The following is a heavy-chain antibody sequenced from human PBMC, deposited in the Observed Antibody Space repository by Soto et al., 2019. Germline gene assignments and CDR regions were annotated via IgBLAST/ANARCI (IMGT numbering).Heavy chain of an antibody. Sequence: QITLKESGPSLLRLTQTLTLTCTYSGLSLSSSGVGVGWVRQSPGKALEWLTFISWDDDKRNNLSLKTRLTIPQDTSKNQVVLTMTNMNPADTATYYCASLVVFGIAYYFDSWGQGTLVIVSS. J-gene: IGHJ4*02. CDR3: ASLVVFGIAYYFDS. D-gene: IGHD2-21*01. CDR2: ISWDDDK. CDR1: GLSLSSSGVG. V-gene: IGHV2-5*02.